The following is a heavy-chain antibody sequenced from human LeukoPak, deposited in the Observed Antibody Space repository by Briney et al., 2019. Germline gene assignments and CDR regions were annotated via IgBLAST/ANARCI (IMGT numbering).Heavy chain of an antibody. CDR2: IYYSGST. CDR3: ARLRIAAAGVGVLDY. J-gene: IGHJ4*02. Sequence: SETLSLTCTVSDGSISSSNYYWGWIRQPPGKGLEWIGSIYYSGSTYYNPSLKSRVTISVDTSKNQFSLNLSSVTAADTAVYYCARLRIAAAGVGVLDYWGQGTLVTVSS. D-gene: IGHD6-13*01. CDR1: DGSISSSNYY. V-gene: IGHV4-39*01.